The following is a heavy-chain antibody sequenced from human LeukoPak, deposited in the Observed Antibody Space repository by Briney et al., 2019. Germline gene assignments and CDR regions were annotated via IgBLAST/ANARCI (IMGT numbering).Heavy chain of an antibody. Sequence: GASVKVSCKVSGYTLTELSMHWVRQAPGKGLEWMGGFDPEDGETIYAQKFQGRVTMTEDTSTDTAYMELSSLRSEDTAVYYCATSEGYCSSTCAFDIWGQGTMVTVSS. V-gene: IGHV1-24*01. J-gene: IGHJ3*02. CDR3: ATSEGYCSSTCAFDI. CDR2: FDPEDGET. D-gene: IGHD2-2*01. CDR1: GYTLTELS.